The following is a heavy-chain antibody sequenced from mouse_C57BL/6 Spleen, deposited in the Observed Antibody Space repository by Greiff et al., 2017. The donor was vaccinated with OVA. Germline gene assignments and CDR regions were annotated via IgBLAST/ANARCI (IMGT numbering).Heavy chain of an antibody. V-gene: IGHV1-26*01. CDR2: INPNNGGT. CDR3: ARRDGNYGSFDY. D-gene: IGHD2-1*01. CDR1: GYTFNDYY. Sequence: EVQLQQSGPELVKPGASVKISCKASGYTFNDYYMNWVKQSHGKSLEWIGDINPNNGGTSYNQKFKGKATLTVDKSSSTAYMELRSLTSEDSAVYYGARRDGNYGSFDYWGQGTTLTVSS. J-gene: IGHJ2*01.